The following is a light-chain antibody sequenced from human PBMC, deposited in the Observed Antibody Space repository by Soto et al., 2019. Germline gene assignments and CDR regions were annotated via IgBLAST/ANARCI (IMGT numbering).Light chain of an antibody. J-gene: IGLJ2*01. V-gene: IGLV7-43*01. CDR3: LLYYGVSGAWV. Sequence: QAVVTQEPSLTVSPGGTVTLTCASSTGAVTTAYYPNWLQQKPGLPPRALIYNAKNKHSWTPARFSGSLLGGKAALTLSGVQPEDEADYYCLLYYGVSGAWVFGGGTKLTVL. CDR1: TGAVTTAYY. CDR2: NAK.